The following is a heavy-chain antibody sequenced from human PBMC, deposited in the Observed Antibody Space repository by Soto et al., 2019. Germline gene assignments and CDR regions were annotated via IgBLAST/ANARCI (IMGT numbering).Heavy chain of an antibody. D-gene: IGHD2-2*03. V-gene: IGHV1-58*02. CDR3: AMDIVVVPAAIEVHLGGYYYYYGMDV. Sequence: SVKVSCKASGFTFSSSAMQWVRQARGQRLEWIGWIVVGSGNTNYAQKFQERVTIIRDMSTSTAYMELSSLRSEDTAVYYCAMDIVVVPAAIEVHLGGYYYYYGMDVWGQGTTVTVSS. CDR1: GFTFSSSA. J-gene: IGHJ6*02. CDR2: IVVGSGNT.